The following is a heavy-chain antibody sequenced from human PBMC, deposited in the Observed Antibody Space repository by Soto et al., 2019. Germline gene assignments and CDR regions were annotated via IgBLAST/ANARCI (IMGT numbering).Heavy chain of an antibody. CDR2: ISAYNGDK. V-gene: IGHV1-18*01. CDR3: ARTGGGMAARPLDY. Sequence: QVHLVQSGGEVKKPGASVEVSCKTSGFMFTTYGFTWVRQAPGQGLEWMAWISAYNGDKKYAQQFQGRVTMTTDTSTTSVSMELRNLRSDDTAIYYCARTGGGMAARPLDYWGQGTLVTVSS. J-gene: IGHJ4*02. CDR1: GFMFTTYG. D-gene: IGHD6-6*01.